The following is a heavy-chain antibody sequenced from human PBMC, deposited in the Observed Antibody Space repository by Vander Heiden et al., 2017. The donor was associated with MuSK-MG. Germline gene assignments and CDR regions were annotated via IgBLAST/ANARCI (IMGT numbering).Heavy chain of an antibody. J-gene: IGHJ3*02. D-gene: IGHD2-15*01. CDR2: IYSTGNT. Sequence: QAQLHDSGPGLVKPSQTLSLTCTVAAGSIRRGNYYWSWIRQPPGKGLEWIGYIYSTGNTNYNPSLKSRVTILVDTSKNHFSLRLTSVTAADTAVYYCARAPYSLVRIEDAFDIWGQGTMVTVSS. CDR1: AGSIRRGNYY. CDR3: ARAPYSLVRIEDAFDI. V-gene: IGHV4-30-4*08.